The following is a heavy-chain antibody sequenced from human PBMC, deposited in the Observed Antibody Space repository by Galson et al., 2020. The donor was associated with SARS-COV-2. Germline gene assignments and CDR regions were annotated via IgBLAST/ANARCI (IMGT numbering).Heavy chain of an antibody. V-gene: IGHV3-33*08. D-gene: IGHD6-19*01. CDR1: GFTFSSYA. Sequence: GGSLRLSCAASGFTFSSYAMHWVRQAPGKGLEWVAIIWYDGTNKYYADSVKGRFTISRDNSKNTLYLQMNSLRGEDTAVYYCARGDSGAWYYFTYWGQGTLVTVSS. CDR3: ARGDSGAWYYFTY. J-gene: IGHJ4*02. CDR2: IWYDGTNK.